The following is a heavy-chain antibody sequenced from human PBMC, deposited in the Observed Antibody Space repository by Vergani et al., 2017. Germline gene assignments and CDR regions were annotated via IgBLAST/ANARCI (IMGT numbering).Heavy chain of an antibody. J-gene: IGHJ6*03. D-gene: IGHD5-24*01. Sequence: QVQLVESGGGVVQPGRSLRLSCAASGFTFSSNGMHWVRQAPGKGLEWVAVIWYDGSNKYYADSVKGRFTISRDNSKNTLYLQMNSLRAEDTAVYYCARNAVRRDGYDPLPWNSYMDFWGKRTTITVSS. CDR3: ARNAVRRDGYDPLPWNSYMDF. CDR2: IWYDGSNK. CDR1: GFTFSSNG. V-gene: IGHV3-33*01.